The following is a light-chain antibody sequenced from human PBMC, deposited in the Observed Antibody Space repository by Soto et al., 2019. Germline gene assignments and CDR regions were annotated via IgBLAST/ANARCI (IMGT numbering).Light chain of an antibody. CDR3: QHYGSSPPYTFGHGTKPYT. J-gene: IGKJ2*01. CDR1: QSVSSSY. CDR2: GAS. V-gene: IGKV3-20*01. Sequence: EIVLTQSPGTLSLSPGERATLSCRASQSVSSSYLAWYQQKPGQAPRLLIYGASSRATGIPDRFSGSGCVTDFTLTISRLEPEDFAVYYCQHYGSSPPYTFGHGTKPYTFGQGTKLEIK.